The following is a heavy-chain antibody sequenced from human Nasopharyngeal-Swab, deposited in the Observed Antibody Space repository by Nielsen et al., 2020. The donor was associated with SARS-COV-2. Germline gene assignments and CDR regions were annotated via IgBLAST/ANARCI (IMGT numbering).Heavy chain of an antibody. CDR3: AREGRAYSSGDGYYYYGMDV. CDR1: GFTVSSNY. CDR2: IYSGGST. V-gene: IGHV3-66*01. Sequence: GESLKISCAASGFTVSSNYMSWVRQAPGKGLEWVSVIYSGGSTYYADSVKGRFTISRDNSKNTLYLQMNSLRAEDTAVYYCAREGRAYSSGDGYYYYGMDVWGQGTTVTVSS. J-gene: IGHJ6*02. D-gene: IGHD6-19*01.